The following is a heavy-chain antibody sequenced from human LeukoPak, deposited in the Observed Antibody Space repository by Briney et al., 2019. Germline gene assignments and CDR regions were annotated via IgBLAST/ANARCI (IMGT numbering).Heavy chain of an antibody. CDR2: IYNSGST. V-gene: IGHV4-39*01. CDR1: GGSISSGGHY. Sequence: SETLSLTCIVSGGSISSGGHYWGWIRQPPGKGLEWIGSIYNSGSTYYNPSLNSRVTIFIYMSKNQFSLKLSSVTATDTAVYFCARLVCGGGSCTPEFDYWGQRTLVTVSS. D-gene: IGHD2-15*01. CDR3: ARLVCGGGSCTPEFDY. J-gene: IGHJ4*02.